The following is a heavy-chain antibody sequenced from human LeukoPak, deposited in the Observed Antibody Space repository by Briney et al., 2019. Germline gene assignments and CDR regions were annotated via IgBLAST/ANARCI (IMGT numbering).Heavy chain of an antibody. CDR2: IYSGGST. CDR1: GFTVSSNY. D-gene: IGHD3-10*01. V-gene: IGHV3-53*01. J-gene: IGHJ6*02. CDR3: ARDRDYYYYGMDV. Sequence: GGSLRPSCTASGFTVSSNYMSWVRQAPGKGLEWVSVIYSGGSTYYADSVKGRFTISRDNSKNTLYLQMNSLRAEDTAVYYCARDRDYYYYGMDVWGQGTTVTVSS.